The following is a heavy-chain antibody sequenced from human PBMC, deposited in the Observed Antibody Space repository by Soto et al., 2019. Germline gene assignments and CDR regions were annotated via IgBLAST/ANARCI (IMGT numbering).Heavy chain of an antibody. Sequence: ASVKVSCKASGYTFTSYGISWVRQAPGQGLEWMGWISAYNGNTNYAQKLQGRVTMTTDTSTSTAYMELRSRRSDDTAVYYCARGLTPSSSDYLDDWGQGTLVTVSS. V-gene: IGHV1-18*01. CDR3: ARGLTPSSSDYLDD. CDR2: ISAYNGNT. D-gene: IGHD3-10*01. J-gene: IGHJ4*02. CDR1: GYTFTSYG.